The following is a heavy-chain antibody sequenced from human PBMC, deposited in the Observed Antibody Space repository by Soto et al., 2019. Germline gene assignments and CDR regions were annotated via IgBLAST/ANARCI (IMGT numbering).Heavy chain of an antibody. V-gene: IGHV3-23*01. J-gene: IGHJ4*02. D-gene: IGHD3-22*01. CDR1: GFTFSSYA. CDR2: ITGSGGST. CDR3: AKVDDRSGHYYDPFDY. Sequence: EVQLLESGGGLVQPGGSLRLSCAASGFTFSSYAMSWVRQAPGKGLEWVSVITGSGGSTYYAHSVKGRFTISRANSKKTLYLQMNSLRAEDTAVYYCAKVDDRSGHYYDPFDYWGKGTLVTVSS.